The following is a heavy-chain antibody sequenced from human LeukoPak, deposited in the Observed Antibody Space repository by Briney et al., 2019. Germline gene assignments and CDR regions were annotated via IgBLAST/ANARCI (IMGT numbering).Heavy chain of an antibody. J-gene: IGHJ4*02. CDR1: GGSISSYY. CDR3: ARGRRNGTVTTQPPPLYYFDY. Sequence: PSETLSLTCTVSGGSISSYYWSWIRQPPGKGLEWIGYIYYSGSTNYNPSLKSRVTISVDTSKNQFSLKLSSVTAADTAVYYCARGRRNGTVTTQPPPLYYFDYWGQGTLVTVSS. V-gene: IGHV4-59*12. D-gene: IGHD4-17*01. CDR2: IYYSGST.